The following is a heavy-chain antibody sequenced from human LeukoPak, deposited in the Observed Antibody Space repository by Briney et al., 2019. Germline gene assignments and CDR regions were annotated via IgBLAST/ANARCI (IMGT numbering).Heavy chain of an antibody. V-gene: IGHV1-46*01. CDR2: INPSGGTT. D-gene: IGHD5-18*01. CDR3: AREIGPIQLHLWGSAFDY. Sequence: GASVKVSRKASGYTFTNYYMHWVRQAPGQGLEWMGIINPSGGTTTYAQKFQGRVTMTRDTSTSTVYMELSSLRYEDTAVYYCAREIGPIQLHLWGSAFDYWGQGTLVTVSS. CDR1: GYTFTNYY. J-gene: IGHJ4*02.